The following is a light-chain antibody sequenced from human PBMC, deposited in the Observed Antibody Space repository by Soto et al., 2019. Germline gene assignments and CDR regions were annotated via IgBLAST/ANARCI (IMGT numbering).Light chain of an antibody. CDR1: QTVTGNY. J-gene: IGKJ5*01. V-gene: IGKV3-20*01. Sequence: EIVLTQSPGTLSLSPGDRATLSCRASQTVTGNYLAWYHQKPGQAPRLLIHSASSRATGIPARFSGSGSGTEFTLTISSLEPEDFAVYYCQQYNNWPPITFGQGRLLAVK. CDR3: QQYNNWPPIT. CDR2: SAS.